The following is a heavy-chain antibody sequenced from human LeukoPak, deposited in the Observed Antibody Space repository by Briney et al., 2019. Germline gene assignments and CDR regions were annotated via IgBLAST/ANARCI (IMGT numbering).Heavy chain of an antibody. CDR1: GFTFSAYA. CDR3: ARVRYDSGWYDY. CDR2: ITTGGSST. D-gene: IGHD6-19*01. V-gene: IGHV3-48*04. Sequence: GGSLRLSCAASGFTFSAYAMAWVRQAPGEGLECVSHITTGGSSTFHADSVKGRFTISRDNAKNSLYLQMNSLRGEDTAVYYCARVRYDSGWYDYWGQGALVIVSS. J-gene: IGHJ4*02.